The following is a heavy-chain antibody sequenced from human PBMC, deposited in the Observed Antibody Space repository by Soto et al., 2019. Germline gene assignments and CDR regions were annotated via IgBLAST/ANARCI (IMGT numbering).Heavy chain of an antibody. CDR1: GFTFSSYA. CDR2: ISYDGSNK. J-gene: IGHJ5*02. CDR3: ARTTVTTRFYWFDP. D-gene: IGHD4-4*01. Sequence: GGSLRLSCAASGFTFSSYAMHWVRQAPGKGLEWVAVISYDGSNKYYADSVKGRFTISRDNAKNTLYLQMNSLRAEDTAVYYCARTTVTTRFYWFDPWGQGTLVTVSS. V-gene: IGHV3-30-3*01.